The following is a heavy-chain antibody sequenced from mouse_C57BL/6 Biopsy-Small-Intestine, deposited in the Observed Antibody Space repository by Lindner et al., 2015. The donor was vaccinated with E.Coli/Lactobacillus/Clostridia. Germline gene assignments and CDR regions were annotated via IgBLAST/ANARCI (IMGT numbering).Heavy chain of an antibody. Sequence: VQLQESGGGLVKPGGSLKLSCAASGFTFSSYAMSWVRQAPEKRLEWVATISDGGSYTYYPDNVKGRFTISRDNAKNNLYLQMSHLKSEDTAMYYCARDGSSHWYFDVWGTGTTVTVSS. CDR1: GFTFSSYA. CDR2: ISDGGSYT. V-gene: IGHV5-4*01. J-gene: IGHJ1*03. D-gene: IGHD1-1*01. CDR3: ARDGSSHWYFDV.